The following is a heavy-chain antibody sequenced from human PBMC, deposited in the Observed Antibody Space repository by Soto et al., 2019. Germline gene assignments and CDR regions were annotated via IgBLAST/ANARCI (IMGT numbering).Heavy chain of an antibody. CDR3: AREQYSLVPLYSSSPRALDAFDI. D-gene: IGHD6-13*01. Sequence: GGSLRLSCAASGFTFSSYSMNWVRQAPGKGLEWVSSISSSSSYIYYADSVKGRFTISRDNAKNSLYLQMNSLRAEDTAVYYCAREQYSLVPLYSSSPRALDAFDIWGQGTMVTVSS. CDR2: ISSSSSYI. CDR1: GFTFSSYS. J-gene: IGHJ3*02. V-gene: IGHV3-21*01.